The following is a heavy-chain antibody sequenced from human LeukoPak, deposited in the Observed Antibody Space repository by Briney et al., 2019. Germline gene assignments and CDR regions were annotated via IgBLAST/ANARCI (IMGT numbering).Heavy chain of an antibody. Sequence: SETLSLTCTVSGGSISSSSYYWGWIRQPPGKGLEWIGNIYYSGSTYYNPSLKSRVTISVDTSKNQFSLKLSSVTAADTAVYYCAREERTTVPAQPQGNYYYMDVWGKGTTVTVSS. V-gene: IGHV4-39*07. CDR3: AREERTTVPAQPQGNYYYMDV. J-gene: IGHJ6*03. CDR1: GGSISSSSYY. D-gene: IGHD4-17*01. CDR2: IYYSGST.